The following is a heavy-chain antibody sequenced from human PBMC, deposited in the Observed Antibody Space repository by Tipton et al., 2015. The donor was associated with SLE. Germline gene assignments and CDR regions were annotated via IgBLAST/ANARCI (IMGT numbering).Heavy chain of an antibody. J-gene: IGHJ4*02. CDR2: ISWNSGSI. CDR3: AKGLVYSHRIAAHPEVFDY. V-gene: IGHV3-9*01. D-gene: IGHD6-6*01. Sequence: RSLRLSCAASGFNFGDYGMHWVRQAPGKGLEWVSGISWNSGSIGYADSVKGRFTTSRDNAKNSLYLQMNSLRAEDTALYYCAKGLVYSHRIAAHPEVFDYWGQGTLVTVSS. CDR1: GFNFGDYG.